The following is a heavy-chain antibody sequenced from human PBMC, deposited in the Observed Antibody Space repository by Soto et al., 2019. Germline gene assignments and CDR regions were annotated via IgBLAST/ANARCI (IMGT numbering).Heavy chain of an antibody. J-gene: IGHJ4*02. Sequence: SVKVTCKASGGTFSSYAISWVRQAPGQGLEWMEGIIPIFGTANYAQKFQGRVTITADESTSTAYMELSRLRSEETAVYYCARDGISHYDSSGYWFDYWGQGTLVTVS. V-gene: IGHV1-69*13. CDR3: ARDGISHYDSSGYWFDY. CDR1: GGTFSSYA. CDR2: IIPIFGTA. D-gene: IGHD3-22*01.